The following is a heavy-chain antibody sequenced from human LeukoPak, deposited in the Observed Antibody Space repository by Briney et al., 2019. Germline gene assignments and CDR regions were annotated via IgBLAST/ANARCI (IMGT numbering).Heavy chain of an antibody. Sequence: ASVKVSCKASGYTFSGYAIHWVRQAPGQRFEWMGWINAGSGHTKYSQNFQGRVTITRDSSANIVYMDVSSLTSEDTAVYYCARGIWSATRVDYYLDNWGRGTLVTVSS. J-gene: IGHJ4*02. D-gene: IGHD5-24*01. V-gene: IGHV1-3*01. CDR1: GYTFSGYA. CDR2: INAGSGHT. CDR3: ARGIWSATRVDYYLDN.